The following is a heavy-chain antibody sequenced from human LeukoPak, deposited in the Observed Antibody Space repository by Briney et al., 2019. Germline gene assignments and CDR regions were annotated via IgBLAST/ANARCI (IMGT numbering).Heavy chain of an antibody. Sequence: GESLKISCKASGYSFTSYWIGWVRQMPGKGLEWMGIIYPGDSDTRYNPSFQGQVTISADRSISTAYLQWSSLKASDTAMYYCARLPGATVVNVGWYSDLWGRGTLVTVSS. CDR3: ARLPGATVVNVGWYSDL. D-gene: IGHD4-23*01. V-gene: IGHV5-51*01. CDR2: IYPGDSDT. CDR1: GYSFTSYW. J-gene: IGHJ2*01.